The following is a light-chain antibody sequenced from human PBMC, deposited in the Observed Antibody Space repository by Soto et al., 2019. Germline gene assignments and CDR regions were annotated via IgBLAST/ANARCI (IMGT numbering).Light chain of an antibody. J-gene: IGKJ4*01. V-gene: IGKV3-20*01. Sequence: EIVLTQSPGTLSLSPGERATLSCRASQSVRSSYLAWYQQKPGQAPRLLMYRASSRATGIPDRFSGSGSGTDFILTISRLEPEDFAVYYCLQYGSSALTFGGGTKVEIK. CDR3: LQYGSSALT. CDR1: QSVRSSY. CDR2: RAS.